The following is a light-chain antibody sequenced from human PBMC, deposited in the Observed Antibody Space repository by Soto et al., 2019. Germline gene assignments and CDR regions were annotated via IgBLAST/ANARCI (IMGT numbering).Light chain of an antibody. CDR1: QSVSSN. J-gene: IGKJ1*01. V-gene: IGKV3-15*01. CDR3: QQYNNWWT. Sequence: IVMTQSPATLSVSPGERATVSCRASQSVSSNLAWYQQKPGQVPRLLIYGASTRATGVPARFSGSGSGTEFTLTISSLQSEDFAVYYCQQYNNWWTFGQGTKVEIK. CDR2: GAS.